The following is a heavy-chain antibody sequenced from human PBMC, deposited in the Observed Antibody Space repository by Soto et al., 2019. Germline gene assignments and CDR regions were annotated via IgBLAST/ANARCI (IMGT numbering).Heavy chain of an antibody. J-gene: IGHJ3*02. CDR2: IIPIFGTA. Sequence: SVKVSCKASGGTFSSYAISWVRQAPGQGLEWMGGIIPIFGTANYAQKFQGRVTITADESTSEAYRELSSLGSEATAVYYCARDGEKYYYDSSGLAAFDIWGQGTMVTVSS. CDR1: GGTFSSYA. D-gene: IGHD3-22*01. CDR3: ARDGEKYYYDSSGLAAFDI. V-gene: IGHV1-69*13.